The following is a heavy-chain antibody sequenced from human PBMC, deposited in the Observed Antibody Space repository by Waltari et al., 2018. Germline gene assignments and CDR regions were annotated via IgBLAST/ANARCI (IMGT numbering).Heavy chain of an antibody. CDR1: GFTVSSNY. V-gene: IGHV3-66*01. Sequence: EVQLVESGGGLVQPGGSLRLSCAASGFTVSSNYMSWVRQAPGKGLEWVSVIYSGGSKYNAESVNGRLTISRDNSKNTLYLQMNSLRAEDTAVYYCARDRRGLGWFGAFDIWGQGTMVTVSS. CDR2: IYSGGSK. CDR3: ARDRRGLGWFGAFDI. D-gene: IGHD3-10*01. J-gene: IGHJ3*02.